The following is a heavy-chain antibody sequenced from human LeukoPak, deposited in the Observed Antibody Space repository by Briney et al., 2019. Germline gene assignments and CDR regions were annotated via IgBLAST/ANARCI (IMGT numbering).Heavy chain of an antibody. J-gene: IGHJ6*02. V-gene: IGHV4-59*08. CDR2: IYYSGST. CDR1: GGSISSYY. Sequence: SETLSLTCTVSGGSISSYYWSWIRQPPGKGLEWIGYIYYSGSTNYNPSLKSRVTISVDTSKNQFSLKLSSVTAADTAVYYCARNLPYYYYGMDVWGQGTTVNVSS. CDR3: ARNLPYYYYGMDV.